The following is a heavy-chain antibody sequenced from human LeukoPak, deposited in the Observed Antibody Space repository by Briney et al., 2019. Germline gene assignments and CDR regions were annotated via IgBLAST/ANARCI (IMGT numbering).Heavy chain of an antibody. CDR2: INAGGEDP. CDR3: TRAKVPPRPTWFGS. Sequence: GASVKVSCKASRDMLNSDHIHWVRQAPGEGLEWMGMINAGGEDPKFAQNFQGRVDLTWDTSTNTIYMELARLRSEDTAVYYCTRAKVPPRPTWFGSWGQGTLVTVSS. J-gene: IGHJ5*01. D-gene: IGHD3-10*01. V-gene: IGHV1-46*02. CDR1: RDMLNSDH.